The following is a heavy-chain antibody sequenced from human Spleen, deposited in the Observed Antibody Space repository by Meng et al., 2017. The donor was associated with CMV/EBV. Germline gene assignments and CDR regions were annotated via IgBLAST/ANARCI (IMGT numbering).Heavy chain of an antibody. J-gene: IGHJ4*02. V-gene: IGHV1-2*02. CDR3: ARVFAHYEFWSGPLDY. Sequence: ASVKVSCKASGYTFTGYYMHWVRQAPGHGLEWMGWINPNSGGTNYAQKFQGRVTMTRDTSTSTAYMELRRLRSDDTAVYYCARVFAHYEFWSGPLDYWGQGTLVTVSS. D-gene: IGHD3-3*01. CDR2: INPNSGGT. CDR1: GYTFTGYY.